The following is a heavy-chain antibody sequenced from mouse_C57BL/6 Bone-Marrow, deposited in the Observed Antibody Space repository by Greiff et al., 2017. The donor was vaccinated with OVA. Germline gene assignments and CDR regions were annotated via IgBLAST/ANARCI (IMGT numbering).Heavy chain of an antibody. CDR1: GYTFTNYW. Sequence: QVQLQQSGAELVRPGTSVKMSCKASGYTFTNYWIGWAKQRPGHGLEWIGDIYPGGGYTNYNEKFKGKATLTADKSSSTAYMQFSSLTSEDSAIYYCARDSYWYFDVWGTGTTVTVSS. J-gene: IGHJ1*03. V-gene: IGHV1-63*01. CDR2: IYPGGGYT. CDR3: ARDSYWYFDV.